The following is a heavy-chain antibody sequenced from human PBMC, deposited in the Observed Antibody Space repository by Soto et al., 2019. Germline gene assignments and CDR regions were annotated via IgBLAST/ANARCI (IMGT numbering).Heavy chain of an antibody. CDR2: FDPEDGET. J-gene: IGHJ5*02. V-gene: IGHV1-24*01. CDR1: GYTLTELS. D-gene: IGHD6-13*01. CDR3: APVPASSSWYFIGWFAP. Sequence: GASVKVSCKVSGYTLTELSMHRVRQAPGKGLEWMGGFDPEDGETIYAQKFQGRVTMTEDTSTDTAYMELSSLRSDDTAGYYCAPVPASSSWYFIGWFAPWGQGTLVTFSS.